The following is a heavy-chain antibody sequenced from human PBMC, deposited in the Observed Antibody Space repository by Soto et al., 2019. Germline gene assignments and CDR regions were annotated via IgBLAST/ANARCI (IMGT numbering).Heavy chain of an antibody. CDR3: VRVTAARQRDYSYHYYLHM. CDR2: INPNGGST. V-gene: IGHV1-46*03. D-gene: IGHD6-6*01. Sequence: ASVKVSCKASGYTFINYYIHWVRQAPGQGLEWIGVINPNGGSTDYAQKFQGRVTLTRDTSTSTVYVELSRLRSDDTAVYFFVRVTAARQRDYSYHYYLHMWGKGTTVTVSS. J-gene: IGHJ6*03. CDR1: GYTFINYY.